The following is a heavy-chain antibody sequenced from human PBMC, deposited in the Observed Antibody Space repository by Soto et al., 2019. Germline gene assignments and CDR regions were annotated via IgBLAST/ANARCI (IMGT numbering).Heavy chain of an antibody. J-gene: IGHJ6*02. CDR1: GGSISSNY. CDR3: TRDSNMDV. CDR2: ISYRGTT. V-gene: IGHV4-59*01. Sequence: PSETLSLTCTVSGGSISSNYWSWIRQPPGKGLEWIGYISYRGTTNYNASLKSRLTLSIDTSKNQFSLNLNSVTAADTAVYYCTRDSNMDVWGQGATVTVSS.